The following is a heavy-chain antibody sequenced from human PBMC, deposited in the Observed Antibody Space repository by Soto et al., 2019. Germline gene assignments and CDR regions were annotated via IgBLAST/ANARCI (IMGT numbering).Heavy chain of an antibody. V-gene: IGHV3-74*01. J-gene: IGHJ5*02. CDR2: INSDGSST. D-gene: IGHD2-15*01. CDR1: GFTFSSYW. CDR3: ARRVRYCSGGSCLNWFDP. Sequence: HPGGSLRLSCAASGFTFSSYWMHWVRQAPGKGLVWVSRINSDGSSTSYADSVKGRFTISRDNAKNSLYLQMNSLRAEDTAVYYCARRVRYCSGGSCLNWFDPWGQGTLVTVSS.